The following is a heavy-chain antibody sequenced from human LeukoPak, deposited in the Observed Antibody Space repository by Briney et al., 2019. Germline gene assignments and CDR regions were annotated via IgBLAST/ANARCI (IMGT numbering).Heavy chain of an antibody. D-gene: IGHD3-3*01. Sequence: PSETLSLTCIVSGGSISSSSYHWGWIRQPPGKGLEWIGSIYYYGGAYYNPSLKSRVTISVDTSKNQFSLKLSSVTAADTAVYYCASKGITIFGDEFDYWGQGTLVTVSS. CDR3: ASKGITIFGDEFDY. CDR2: IYYYGGA. V-gene: IGHV4-39*07. CDR1: GGSISSSSYH. J-gene: IGHJ4*02.